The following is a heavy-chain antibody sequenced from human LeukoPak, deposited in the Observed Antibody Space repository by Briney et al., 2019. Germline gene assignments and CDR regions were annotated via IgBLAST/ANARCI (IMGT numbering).Heavy chain of an antibody. J-gene: IGHJ4*02. CDR3: ARDGSKRSSGWSGSLVSIPDY. CDR1: GYTFTNYA. Sequence: ASVKVSCKGSGYTFTNYAMNWVRQAPGQGLEWVGWINTNTGNPTYAQGFTGRFVFSLDTSVSTAYLQISSLKAEDTAVYYCARDGSKRSSGWSGSLVSIPDYWGQGTLVTVSS. D-gene: IGHD6-19*01. V-gene: IGHV7-4-1*02. CDR2: INTNTGNP.